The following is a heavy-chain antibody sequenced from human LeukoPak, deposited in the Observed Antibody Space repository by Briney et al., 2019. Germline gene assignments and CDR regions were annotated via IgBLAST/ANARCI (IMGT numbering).Heavy chain of an antibody. CDR1: GFTVSNNY. J-gene: IGHJ3*02. Sequence: GGSLRLSCAASGFTVSNNYMSWVRQTPGKGLEWVSAISDSGSSTYYADSVKGRFTISRDNSKYTLYLQMNSLRAEDTAVYYCVKGYSSSWTAFDIWGQGTMVTVSS. CDR2: ISDSGSST. D-gene: IGHD6-13*01. CDR3: VKGYSSSWTAFDI. V-gene: IGHV3-23*01.